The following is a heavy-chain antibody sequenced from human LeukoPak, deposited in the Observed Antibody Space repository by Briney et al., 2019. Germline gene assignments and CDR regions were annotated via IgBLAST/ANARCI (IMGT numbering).Heavy chain of an antibody. Sequence: SVRLCSTPSLYTFTDYYMHWGRQAPGQGREWMGWINPNSGGRNYAQKFQGRVTMTSDTTISTAYMELNRLRSDDTALSYCSRGGRSLRYCSSSRCVDWFETWGPGELVTV. V-gene: IGHV1-2*02. J-gene: IGHJ5*02. CDR2: INPNSGGR. D-gene: IGHD2-2*01. CDR1: LYTFTDYY. CDR3: SRGGRSLRYCSSSRCVDWFET.